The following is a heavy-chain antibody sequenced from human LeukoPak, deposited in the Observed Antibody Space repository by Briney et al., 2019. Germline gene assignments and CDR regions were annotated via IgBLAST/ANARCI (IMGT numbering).Heavy chain of an antibody. CDR1: GGSISSGDYY. CDR2: IYYSGST. Sequence: SETLSLTCTVSGGSISSGDYYWSWIRQPPGKGLEWIGYIYYSGSTNYNPTLKSRVTISVDTSKNQFSLKLSSVTAADTAVYYCARAVDSSGYPLRAFDIWGQGTMVTVSS. J-gene: IGHJ3*02. V-gene: IGHV4-61*08. D-gene: IGHD3-22*01. CDR3: ARAVDSSGYPLRAFDI.